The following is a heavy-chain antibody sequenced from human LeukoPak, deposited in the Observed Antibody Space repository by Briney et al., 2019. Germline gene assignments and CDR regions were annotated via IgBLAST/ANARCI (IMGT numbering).Heavy chain of an antibody. Sequence: TGGSLRLSCAASEFTFDDYGMSWVRQAPGKGLEWVSGITWNGGSTGYADSVKGRFTISRDNAKNSLYLQMNSLRAEDTALYYCARRAKSCIGGSCSDYWGQGTLVTVSS. D-gene: IGHD2-15*01. CDR2: ITWNGGST. CDR1: EFTFDDYG. J-gene: IGHJ4*02. CDR3: ARRAKSCIGGSCSDY. V-gene: IGHV3-20*04.